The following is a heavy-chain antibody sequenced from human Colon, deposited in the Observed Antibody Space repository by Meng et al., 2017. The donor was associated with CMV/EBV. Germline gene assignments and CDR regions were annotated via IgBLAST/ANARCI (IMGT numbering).Heavy chain of an antibody. CDR2: ISPTSTNI. CDR1: GFTFNKYD. Sequence: GESLKISCVASGFTFNKYDMNWVRQAPGKGLEWVSSISPTSTNIFYADSVRGRFSVSRDNAQNSVYLQMNSLRAEDTAVYYCARDPKVLDTTLATGYWGQGTLVTVSS. J-gene: IGHJ4*02. CDR3: ARDPKVLDTTLATGY. V-gene: IGHV3-21*01. D-gene: IGHD5-18*01.